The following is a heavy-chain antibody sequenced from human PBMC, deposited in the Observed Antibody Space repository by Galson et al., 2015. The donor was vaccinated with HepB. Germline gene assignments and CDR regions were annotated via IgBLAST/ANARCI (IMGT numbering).Heavy chain of an antibody. J-gene: IGHJ3*02. CDR2: IKQDGSEK. Sequence: SLRLSCAASGFTFSSYWMSWVRQAPGKGLEWVANIKQDGSEKYYVDSVKDRFTISRDNAKNSLYLQMNSLRAEDTAVYYCAREGPASPLRWYHHGAFDIWGQGTMVTVSS. V-gene: IGHV3-7*03. D-gene: IGHD4-23*01. CDR3: AREGPASPLRWYHHGAFDI. CDR1: GFTFSSYW.